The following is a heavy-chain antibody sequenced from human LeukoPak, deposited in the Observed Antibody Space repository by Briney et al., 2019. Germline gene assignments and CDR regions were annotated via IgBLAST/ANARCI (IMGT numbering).Heavy chain of an antibody. V-gene: IGHV6-1*01. CDR1: GDSVSSNSAA. CDR2: TYYRSKWYN. Sequence: SQTLSLTCAISGDSVSSNSAAWNWIRQSPSRGLEWLGRTYYRSKWYNDYAVSVKSRITINPDTSKNQFSLQLNSVTPEDTAVYYCARGGYCSGGSCYSDWFEPWGQGTLVNVSS. J-gene: IGHJ5*02. CDR3: ARGGYCSGGSCYSDWFEP. D-gene: IGHD2-15*01.